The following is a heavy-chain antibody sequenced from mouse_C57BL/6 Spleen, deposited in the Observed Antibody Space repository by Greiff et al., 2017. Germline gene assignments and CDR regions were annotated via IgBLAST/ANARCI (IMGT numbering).Heavy chain of an antibody. CDR1: GFPFSDFY. J-gene: IGHJ1*03. D-gene: IGHD2-4*01. CDR3: ARAPYDYDRDWYFDV. CDR2: SRNKANDYTT. V-gene: IGHV7-1*01. Sequence: EVKLMESGGGLVQSGRSLRLSCATSGFPFSDFYMEWVRQAPGKGLEWIAASRNKANDYTTEYSASVKGRFIVSRDTSQSILYLQMNALRAEDTAIYYCARAPYDYDRDWYFDVWGTGTTVTVSS.